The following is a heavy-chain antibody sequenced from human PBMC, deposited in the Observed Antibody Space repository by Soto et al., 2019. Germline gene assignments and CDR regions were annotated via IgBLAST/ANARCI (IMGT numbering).Heavy chain of an antibody. CDR3: ARGNQYYYGSGSYYNNWFDP. J-gene: IGHJ5*02. CDR2: INHSGST. V-gene: IGHV4-34*01. CDR1: GGSFSGYY. D-gene: IGHD3-10*01. Sequence: SETLSLTCAVYGGSFSGYYWSWIRQPPGKGLEWIGEINHSGSTNYNPSLKSRVTISVDTSKNQFSLKLSSVTAADTAVYYSARGNQYYYGSGSYYNNWFDPWGQGTLVTVSS.